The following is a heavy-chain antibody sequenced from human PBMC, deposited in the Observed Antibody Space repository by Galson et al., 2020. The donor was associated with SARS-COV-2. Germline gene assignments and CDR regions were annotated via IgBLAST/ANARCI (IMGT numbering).Heavy chain of an antibody. V-gene: IGHV4-31*03. J-gene: IGHJ1*01. D-gene: IGHD2-21*02. CDR2: IHYSGNT. Sequence: ASETLSLPCTVSGDSISSGGYYWGWIRQHPGKGLEWIAYIHYSGNTYYNASLKSRLFISVDTSKNQFSLNVNSVTAADTAVYYCAALYCGDDCAVFWGQGFLVTVSS. CDR1: GDSISSGGYY. CDR3: AALYCGDDCAVF.